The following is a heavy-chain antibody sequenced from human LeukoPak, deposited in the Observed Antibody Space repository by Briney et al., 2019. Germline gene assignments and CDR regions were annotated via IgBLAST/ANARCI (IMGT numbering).Heavy chain of an antibody. CDR1: GGSISSSIAY. V-gene: IGHV4-39*01. Sequence: SETLSLTCTVSGGSISSSIAYWGWIRQPPGKGLEWIGSIYYSKNTYYTPSRKSRVTISADTCKNQFSLTLGSVSATDTAVYYCVSPRGFSYGYFDYWGEGTLVTVSS. D-gene: IGHD5-18*01. CDR2: IYYSKNT. CDR3: VSPRGFSYGYFDY. J-gene: IGHJ4*02.